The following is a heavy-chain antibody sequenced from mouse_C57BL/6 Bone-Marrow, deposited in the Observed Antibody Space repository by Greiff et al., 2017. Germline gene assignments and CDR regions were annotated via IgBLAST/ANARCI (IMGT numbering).Heavy chain of an antibody. CDR3: ARKGVFAD. Sequence: VQLQQSGAELARPGASVKLSCTASGYTFTSYGISWVKQRTGQGLEWIGEIYPRSGNTYYNEKFKGKATLTADKSSSTSYMELRSLASEDSAVYFCARKGVFADWGQGTMVTVSA. J-gene: IGHJ3*01. CDR1: GYTFTSYG. CDR2: IYPRSGNT. V-gene: IGHV1-81*01.